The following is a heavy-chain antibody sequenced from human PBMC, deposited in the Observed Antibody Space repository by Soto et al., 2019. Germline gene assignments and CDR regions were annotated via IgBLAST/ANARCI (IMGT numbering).Heavy chain of an antibody. CDR1: GFTFSSYW. CDR3: PRDEAAQYYFDY. V-gene: IGHV3-74*01. J-gene: IGHJ4*02. Sequence: EVQLVESGGGLVQPGGSLRLSCAASGFTFSSYWMHWVRQAPGKGLVWVSRINSDGSSTSYADSVKGRFTISRDNAKNTLYLQMNSLRAEDTAVYYCPRDEAAQYYFDYWGQGTLVTVSS. CDR2: INSDGSST. D-gene: IGHD6-13*01.